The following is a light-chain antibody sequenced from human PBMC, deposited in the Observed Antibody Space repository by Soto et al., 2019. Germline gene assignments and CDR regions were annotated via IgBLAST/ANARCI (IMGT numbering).Light chain of an antibody. J-gene: IGLJ1*01. Sequence: QSALTQPRSVSGSPGQSVTISCTGTSSDFRGYHYVSWYQQHPGKAPKVIIYEVSKRPSGVPDRFSGSKSGSTASLTVSGLQAEDEADYYCSSYAVTNIFVFGTGTKVTVL. CDR1: SSDFRGYHY. CDR3: SSYAVTNIFV. V-gene: IGLV2-11*01. CDR2: EVS.